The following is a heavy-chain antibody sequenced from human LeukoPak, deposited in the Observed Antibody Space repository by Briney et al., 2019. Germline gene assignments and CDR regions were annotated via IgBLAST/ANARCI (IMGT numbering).Heavy chain of an antibody. Sequence: PGGSLRLSCAASGFTFSSYSMNWVRQAPGKGLEWASSISSSSSYIYYADSVKGRFTISRDNAKNSLYLQMNSLRAEDTAVYYCARDSYDSPGAGYWGQGTLVTVSS. CDR2: ISSSSSYI. V-gene: IGHV3-21*01. CDR3: ARDSYDSPGAGY. CDR1: GFTFSSYS. D-gene: IGHD3-22*01. J-gene: IGHJ4*02.